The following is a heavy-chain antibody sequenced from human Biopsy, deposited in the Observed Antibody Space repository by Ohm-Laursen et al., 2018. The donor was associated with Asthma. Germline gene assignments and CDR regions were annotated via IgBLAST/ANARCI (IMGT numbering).Heavy chain of an antibody. Sequence: GTLSLTCSVYGGSISSFYWSWIRQSPAKGLEWMGYVYWTGSTNYNPSLKSRITMSVDTSKNRMFLELTSVTAADTAIYYCVRAVRNEQWLAPFDYWGQGKPVTVSS. J-gene: IGHJ4*02. CDR1: GGSISSFY. CDR2: VYWTGST. D-gene: IGHD6-19*01. V-gene: IGHV4-59*01. CDR3: VRAVRNEQWLAPFDY.